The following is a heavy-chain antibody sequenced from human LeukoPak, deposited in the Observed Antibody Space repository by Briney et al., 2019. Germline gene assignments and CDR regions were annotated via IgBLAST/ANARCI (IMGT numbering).Heavy chain of an antibody. D-gene: IGHD3-9*01. CDR1: GYTFTGYY. CDR2: INPNSGGT. V-gene: IGHV1-2*02. Sequence: ASVKVSCKASGYTFTGYYMHWVRQAPGQGLEWMGWINPNSGGTNYAQKFQGRVTMTRDTSISTAYMELSRLRSDDTAVYYCARDHYDILTGYSDAFDILGQGTMVTVSS. J-gene: IGHJ3*02. CDR3: ARDHYDILTGYSDAFDI.